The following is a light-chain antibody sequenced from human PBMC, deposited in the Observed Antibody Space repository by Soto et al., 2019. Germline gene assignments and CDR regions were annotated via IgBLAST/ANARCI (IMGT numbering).Light chain of an antibody. CDR2: KAS. Sequence: DIQMTQSPSTLSASVGDRVTITCRASQSISTWLAWYQQKPGKAPKLLIYKASNLEGGVPSRFSGSGSGTEFTITISSLQADDFATYYCQQYNTYPLTFGGGTTVEIK. V-gene: IGKV1-5*03. J-gene: IGKJ4*01. CDR3: QQYNTYPLT. CDR1: QSISTW.